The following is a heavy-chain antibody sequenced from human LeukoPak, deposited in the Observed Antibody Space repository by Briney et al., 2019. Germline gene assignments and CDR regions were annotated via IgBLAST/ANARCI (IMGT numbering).Heavy chain of an antibody. V-gene: IGHV4-34*01. CDR3: ARVAAHSSWYSYFQH. CDR2: INHSGST. CDR1: GGSFSGYY. J-gene: IGHJ1*01. Sequence: SETLSLTCAVYGGSFSGYYWSWIRQPPGKGLEWIGEINHSGSTNYNPSLKSRVTISVDTSKNQFSLKLSSVTAADTAEYYCARVAAHSSWYSYFQHWGQGTLVTVSS. D-gene: IGHD6-13*01.